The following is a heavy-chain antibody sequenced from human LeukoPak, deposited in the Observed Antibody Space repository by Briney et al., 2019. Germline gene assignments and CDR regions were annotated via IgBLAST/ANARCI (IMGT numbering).Heavy chain of an antibody. J-gene: IGHJ6*03. CDR1: GYTFTSYD. D-gene: IGHD6-19*01. V-gene: IGHV1-8*01. Sequence: ASVKVSCKASGYTFTSYDINWVRQATGQGLEWMGWMNPNSGNTGYAQKFQGRVTMTRNTSISTAYMELSSLRSEDTAVYYCARATGYSSGWYLRYYYYYYMDVWGKGTTVTVS. CDR3: ARATGYSSGWYLRYYYYYYMDV. CDR2: MNPNSGNT.